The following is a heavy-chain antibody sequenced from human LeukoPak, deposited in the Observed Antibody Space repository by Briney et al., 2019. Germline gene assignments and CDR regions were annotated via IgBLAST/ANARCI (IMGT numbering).Heavy chain of an antibody. CDR3: ARGYCGGDCYYPLYFDS. J-gene: IGHJ4*02. V-gene: IGHV3-11*01. D-gene: IGHD2-21*02. Sequence: GGSLRLSCAASGFTFSDYHMSWIRQAPGKGLEWVSFISSSASTIYYADSVKGRFTISRDNAKNLLYLQMNSLRAVDTAVYYCARGYCGGDCYYPLYFDSWGQGTLVTVSS. CDR2: ISSSASTI. CDR1: GFTFSDYH.